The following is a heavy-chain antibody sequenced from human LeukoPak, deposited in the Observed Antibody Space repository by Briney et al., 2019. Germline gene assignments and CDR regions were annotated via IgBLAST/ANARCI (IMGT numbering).Heavy chain of an antibody. CDR1: GFTFSSYA. D-gene: IGHD3-16*02. CDR2: ISGSGCST. CDR3: AKDGLRPRAYDYVWGSYRTFFDY. J-gene: IGHJ4*02. V-gene: IGHV3-23*01. Sequence: GGSLRLSCAASGFTFSSYAMSWVRQAPGKGLEWLSAISGSGCSTYYADSVKGRFTISRDNSKNTLYLQMNSLRAEDTAVYYCAKDGLRPRAYDYVWGSYRTFFDYWGQGTLVTVSS.